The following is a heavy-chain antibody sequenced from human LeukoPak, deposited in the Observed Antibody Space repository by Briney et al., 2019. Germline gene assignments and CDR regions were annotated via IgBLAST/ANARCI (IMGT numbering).Heavy chain of an antibody. CDR3: ARWVGAAGFDY. J-gene: IGHJ4*02. Sequence: GGSLGLSEAASGFIFASYGMHWVRQAPGKGLEWVAVIWYDGSNKYYADPVKGRFSISRDNSKNTLYLQMNSLRAEDTAVYYCARWVGAAGFDYWGQGTLVTVSS. V-gene: IGHV3-33*01. CDR2: IWYDGSNK. CDR1: GFIFASYG. D-gene: IGHD2-15*01.